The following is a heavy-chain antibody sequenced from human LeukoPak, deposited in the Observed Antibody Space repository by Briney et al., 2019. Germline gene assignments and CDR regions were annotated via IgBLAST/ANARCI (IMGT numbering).Heavy chain of an antibody. CDR2: ISSSSGYI. J-gene: IGHJ6*02. Sequence: GGSLRLSCAASGFTFSSYSMNWVRQAPGKGLEWVSSISSSSGYIYYADSVKGRFTISRDNAKNTLYLQMNSLRAEDTAVYYCAKDQSSRPYYYYGMDVWGQGTTVTVSS. D-gene: IGHD6-13*01. CDR3: AKDQSSRPYYYYGMDV. V-gene: IGHV3-21*04. CDR1: GFTFSSYS.